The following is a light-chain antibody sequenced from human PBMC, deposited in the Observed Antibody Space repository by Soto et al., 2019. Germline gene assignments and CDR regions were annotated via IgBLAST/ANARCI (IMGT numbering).Light chain of an antibody. CDR2: DVN. CDR3: VSFAGGTYV. V-gene: IGLV2-8*01. CDR1: RSDVGGYIF. J-gene: IGLJ1*01. Sequence: SVLTQPPSASGSLGQPDTISCTGTRSDVGGYIFVSWYQQHPGKVPKLIIYDVNKRPSGVPDRFSGSKYGNTASLTVSGLQAEDEGDYYCVSFAGGTYVFGTGTKVTVL.